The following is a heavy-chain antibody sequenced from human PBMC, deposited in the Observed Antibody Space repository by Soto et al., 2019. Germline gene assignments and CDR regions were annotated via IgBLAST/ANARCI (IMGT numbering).Heavy chain of an antibody. D-gene: IGHD2-15*01. CDR3: VSSVVTATLGY. V-gene: IGHV1-69*02. J-gene: IGHJ4*02. CDR1: GGTFSTYT. Sequence: QLVQSGAEVMKPGSSVKVSCKASGGTFSTYTISWVRQAPGLGLEWMGRIIPILNVTNYAQKFQGRVTFTADKSTSTAYMELSSLRSEGAAVYYCVSSVVTATLGYWGQGTLVTVSS. CDR2: IIPILNVT.